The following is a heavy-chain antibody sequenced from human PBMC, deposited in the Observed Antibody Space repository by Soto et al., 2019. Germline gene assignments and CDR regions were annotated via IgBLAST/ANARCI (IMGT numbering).Heavy chain of an antibody. CDR2: INSGGCT. V-gene: IGHV3-66*01. CDR1: GLTVISNY. CDR3: RVAGYFDY. J-gene: IGHJ4*02. Sequence: EVQLVESGGGLVQPGGSLRLSCEAPGLTVISNYRRWVRQAPGKGLEWVSVINSGGCTYYADSVKGRFTISRDNSKNTLYLQMNSLRAEDTAVYYCRVAGYFDYWGQGTLVTVSS. D-gene: IGHD6-19*01.